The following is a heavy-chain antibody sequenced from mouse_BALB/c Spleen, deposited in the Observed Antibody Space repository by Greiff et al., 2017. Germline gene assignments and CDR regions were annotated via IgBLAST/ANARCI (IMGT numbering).Heavy chain of an antibody. CDR2: ISYDGSN. CDR1: GYSITSGYY. J-gene: IGHJ4*01. Sequence: DVKLQESGPGLVKPSQSLSLTCSVTGYSITSGYYWNWIRQFPGNKLEWMGYISYDGSNNYNPSLKNRISITRDTSKNQFFLKLNSVTTEDTATYYCARGGTRGYGNYYAMDYWGQGTSVTVSS. CDR3: ARGGTRGYGNYYAMDY. V-gene: IGHV3-6*02. D-gene: IGHD2-10*02.